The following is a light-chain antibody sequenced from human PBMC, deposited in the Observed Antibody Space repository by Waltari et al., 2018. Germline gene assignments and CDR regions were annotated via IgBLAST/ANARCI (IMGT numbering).Light chain of an antibody. J-gene: IGLJ3*02. V-gene: IGLV1-44*01. CDR1: SSNIGSNL. CDR2: RNN. Sequence: QTVLTQPPSASGTPGQRVTISCSGSSSNIGSNLVNWYQQLPGTAPKLIVYRNNQRPSGVPDRFSGSKSGTSASLAISGLQSEDEADYYCAAWDDSLSGKVFGGGTKLTVL. CDR3: AAWDDSLSGKV.